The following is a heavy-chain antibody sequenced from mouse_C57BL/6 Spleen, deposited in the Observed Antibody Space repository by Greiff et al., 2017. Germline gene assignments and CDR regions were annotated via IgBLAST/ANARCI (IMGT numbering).Heavy chain of an antibody. V-gene: IGHV1-81*01. Sequence: VQLQQSGAELARPGASVKLSCKASGYTFTSYGISWVKQRTGQGLEWIGEIYPRSGTTYYNEQFKGKATLTADKSSSTAYMELRSLTSDDSAVYFCARGLWDGYYRYFDYWGQGTTLTVSS. J-gene: IGHJ2*01. CDR3: ARGLWDGYYRYFDY. D-gene: IGHD2-3*01. CDR1: GYTFTSYG. CDR2: IYPRSGTT.